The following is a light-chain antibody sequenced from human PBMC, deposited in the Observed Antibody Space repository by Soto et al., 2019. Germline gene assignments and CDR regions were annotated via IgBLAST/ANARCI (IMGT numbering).Light chain of an antibody. CDR1: QSITTN. CDR3: QQYNNWPPWYT. J-gene: IGKJ2*01. CDR2: AAS. V-gene: IGKV3-15*01. Sequence: EMVMTQSPATLSVSPGERATLSCRASQSITTNLAWFQQKPGQAPRLLIYAASTRATGIPARFSGSGSGTEFTLTISSLQSEDFAVYYGQQYNNWPPWYTFGQGTKLEMK.